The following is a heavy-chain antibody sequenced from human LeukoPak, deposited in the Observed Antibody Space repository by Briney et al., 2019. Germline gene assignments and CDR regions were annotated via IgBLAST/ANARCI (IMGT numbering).Heavy chain of an antibody. V-gene: IGHV3-15*01. CDR2: IKSKTDGGTT. CDR1: GFTFSNAW. J-gene: IGHJ4*02. CDR3: TTNTSPSGGGDY. Sequence: GGSLRLSCAASGFTFSNAWMSWVRQAPGKGLEWVGRIKSKTDGGTTDYAAPVKGRFTISRDDSKNTLYLQMNSLKTEDTAVYYCTTNTSPSGGGDYWGQGTLVTVSS. D-gene: IGHD6-19*01.